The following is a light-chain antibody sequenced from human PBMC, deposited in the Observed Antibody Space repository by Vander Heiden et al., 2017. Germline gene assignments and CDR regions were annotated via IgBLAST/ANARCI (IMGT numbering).Light chain of an antibody. CDR1: QSLSSY. J-gene: IGKJ3*01. CDR3: QQRSDWPLT. CDR2: DAS. Sequence: EIVLTQSPATLSLSPGERATLPSRASQSLSSYLAWYQQKPGQAPRLLIHDASSRATGIPARFSGSGSGTDFTLTISSLEPEDFAVYYCQQRSDWPLTFGPGTKVDIK. V-gene: IGKV3-11*01.